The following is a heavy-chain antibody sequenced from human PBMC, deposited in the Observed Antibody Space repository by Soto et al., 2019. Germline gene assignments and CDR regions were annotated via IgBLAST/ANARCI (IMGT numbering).Heavy chain of an antibody. CDR1: GFTVSSNY. D-gene: IGHD5-18*01. CDR3: AGVRVEIGYPDYCQP. CDR2: IYSGGST. J-gene: IGHJ1*01. V-gene: IGHV3-53*01. Sequence: EVQLVESGGGLIQPGGSLRLSCAASGFTVSSNYMSWVRQAPGKGLEWVSVIYSGGSTYYAHSVKGRFTISRDYYRNTLYLQIYSLRAEDTAVYYCAGVRVEIGYPDYCQPWGQGTRVTVSS.